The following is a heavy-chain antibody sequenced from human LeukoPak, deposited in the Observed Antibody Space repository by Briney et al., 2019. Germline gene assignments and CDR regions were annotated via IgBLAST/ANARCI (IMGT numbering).Heavy chain of an antibody. Sequence: GGSLRLSCAASGFTFSTYAIHWVRQAPGKGLEWVAVIWFDGSEQYYADSVKGRFIISRDNSKTTSNLQLNSLRAEDTAVYYCAREGDSRWGELSPWGQGTLVTVSS. CDR1: GFTFSTYA. CDR3: AREGDSRWGELSP. CDR2: IWFDGSEQ. D-gene: IGHD3-16*02. J-gene: IGHJ1*01. V-gene: IGHV3-33*01.